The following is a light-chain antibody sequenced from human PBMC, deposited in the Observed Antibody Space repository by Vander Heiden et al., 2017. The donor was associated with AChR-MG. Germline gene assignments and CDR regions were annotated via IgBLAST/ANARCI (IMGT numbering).Light chain of an antibody. V-gene: IGLV3-19*01. CDR2: GEN. J-gene: IGLJ1*01. CDR1: SLRFYY. CDR3: KSRDSSGHHHV. Sequence: SSFLTQETAVSVALGQTVRITCQGDSLRFYYASWYQQKPGQAPVLVVYGENNRTSGVPDRFSASSSGNTGSLTITGAEAEDEAAYYCKSRDSSGHHHVFGSGTEVTVL.